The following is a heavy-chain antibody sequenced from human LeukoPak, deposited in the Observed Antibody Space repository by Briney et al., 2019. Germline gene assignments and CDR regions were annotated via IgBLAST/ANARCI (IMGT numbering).Heavy chain of an antibody. Sequence: GGSLRLFCADSGFTFSSYSMNWVRQAPGKGLEWVSYISSSSSTIYYADSVKGRFTISSNNAKNSLYLQMNSLRAEDTAVYYCAREALLGGTLEWGQGTLVTVSS. D-gene: IGHD1-26*01. CDR3: AREALLGGTLE. V-gene: IGHV3-48*01. J-gene: IGHJ4*02. CDR1: GFTFSSYS. CDR2: ISSSSSTI.